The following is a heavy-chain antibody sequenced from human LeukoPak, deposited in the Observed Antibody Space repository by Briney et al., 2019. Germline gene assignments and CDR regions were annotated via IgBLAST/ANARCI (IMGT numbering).Heavy chain of an antibody. D-gene: IGHD2-2*01. CDR3: ARGRSSTLQRRTYYMDV. CDR1: GFTFGDYA. J-gene: IGHJ6*03. Sequence: GRSLRLSCTASGFTFGDYAMSWVRQAPGKGLEWVGFIRSKAYGGTTEYAASVKGRFTISRDNSKNTLYLQMGSLRAEDMAVYYCARGRSSTLQRRTYYMDVWGKGTTVTVSS. CDR2: IRSKAYGGTT. V-gene: IGHV3-49*04.